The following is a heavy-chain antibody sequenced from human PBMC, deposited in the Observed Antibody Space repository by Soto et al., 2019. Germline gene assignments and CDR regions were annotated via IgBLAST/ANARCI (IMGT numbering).Heavy chain of an antibody. CDR2: ISGSGGST. D-gene: IGHD6-6*01. Sequence: EVQLLESGGGLVQPGGSLRLSCSASGFTFSSYAMTWVRQAPGKGLEWVSAISGSGGSTYFVDSVKGRFTISRDNSKNTLYLQMNSLRAEDTAVYYCAKGIAARSNYFDYWGQGTLVTVSS. V-gene: IGHV3-23*01. CDR1: GFTFSSYA. CDR3: AKGIAARSNYFDY. J-gene: IGHJ4*02.